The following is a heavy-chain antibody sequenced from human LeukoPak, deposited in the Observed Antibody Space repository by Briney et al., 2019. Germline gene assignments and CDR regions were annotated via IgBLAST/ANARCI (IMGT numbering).Heavy chain of an antibody. J-gene: IGHJ4*02. Sequence: GGSLRLSCAASGFSFTNAWMNWVRQAPGKGLEWVGRIKNKSEGEITDYAAPVTGTFTISRDDSKNTLYLQMNSLKTEATAVYYCTSSIRGNGGFDYWGQGTLVTVSS. D-gene: IGHD4-23*01. CDR3: TSSIRGNGGFDY. CDR2: IKNKSEGEIT. CDR1: GFSFTNAW. V-gene: IGHV3-15*01.